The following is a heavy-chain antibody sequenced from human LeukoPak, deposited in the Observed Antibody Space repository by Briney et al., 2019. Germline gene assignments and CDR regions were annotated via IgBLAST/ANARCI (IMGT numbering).Heavy chain of an antibody. Sequence: GRSLRLSCAASGFTFSTYGMHWVRQAPGKGLEWVAIIWYDGSNKYYADSVKGRFTISRDISKNTLHLQMNSLRADDTAVYYCAREESGSLDFWGQGTLVIVSS. CDR2: IWYDGSNK. V-gene: IGHV3-33*01. J-gene: IGHJ4*02. CDR1: GFTFSTYG. CDR3: AREESGSLDF. D-gene: IGHD1-26*01.